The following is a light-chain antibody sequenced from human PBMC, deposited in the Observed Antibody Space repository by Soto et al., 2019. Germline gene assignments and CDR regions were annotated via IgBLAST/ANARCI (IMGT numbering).Light chain of an antibody. J-gene: IGKJ5*01. CDR3: QQYGVSPIT. CDR1: QSVRSER. CDR2: DAS. V-gene: IGKV3-20*01. Sequence: EIVLTQSPYTLSLSPGERATLSCRASQSVRSERLAWYQHKRGQAPRLVIFDASSRATGIPERFSGSGSGTDFTLTITRLEPEDFAVYFCQQYGVSPITFGLGTRLEIK.